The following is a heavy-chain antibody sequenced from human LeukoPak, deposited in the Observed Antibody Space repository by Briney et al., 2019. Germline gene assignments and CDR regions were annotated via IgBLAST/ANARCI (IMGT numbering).Heavy chain of an antibody. Sequence: ASVKVSFKASGYSFTIYAYNWVRQAPGQGLEWMGWISAYDGGTKYAQDLQGRVTMTTDTSTRTAYMELTRLTSDDTAVYYCARDPLTSTWSPYYFTLDVWGQGTTVSVSS. CDR3: ARDPLTSTWSPYYFTLDV. J-gene: IGHJ6*02. V-gene: IGHV1-18*01. D-gene: IGHD6-13*01. CDR1: GYSFTIYA. CDR2: ISAYDGGT.